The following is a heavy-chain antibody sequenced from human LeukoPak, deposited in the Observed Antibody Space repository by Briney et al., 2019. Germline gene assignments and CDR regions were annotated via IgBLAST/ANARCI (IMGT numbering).Heavy chain of an antibody. CDR2: ISSNGGST. V-gene: IGHV3-64D*06. Sequence: GGSLRLSCSASGFTFSTYAMHWGRQAPGKGLEYVAAISSNGGSTYFADSVKARFSISRDNSKNTLDLQMSSLRAEDTAVYYCVKVSSSGWHEGDYFDYWGQGTLVTVSS. CDR3: VKVSSSGWHEGDYFDY. D-gene: IGHD6-19*01. J-gene: IGHJ4*02. CDR1: GFTFSTYA.